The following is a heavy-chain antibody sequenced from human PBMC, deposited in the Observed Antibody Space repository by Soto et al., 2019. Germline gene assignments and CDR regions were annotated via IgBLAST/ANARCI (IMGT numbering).Heavy chain of an antibody. Sequence: SETLSLTCAVYGGSFSGYYWSWIRQPPGKGLEWIGEINHSGSTNYNPSLKSRVTISVDTSKNQFSLKLSSVTAADTAVYYCAREAMTTVTPNWFDPWGQGTLVTVSS. CDR2: INHSGST. D-gene: IGHD4-4*01. J-gene: IGHJ5*02. CDR3: AREAMTTVTPNWFDP. V-gene: IGHV4-34*01. CDR1: GGSFSGYY.